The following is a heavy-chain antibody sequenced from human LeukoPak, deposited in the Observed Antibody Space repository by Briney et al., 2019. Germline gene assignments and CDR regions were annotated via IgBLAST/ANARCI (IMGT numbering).Heavy chain of an antibody. CDR2: ISSGSTYI. V-gene: IGHV3-21*01. D-gene: IGHD2-2*01. CDR1: GFSFSTYN. Sequence: GGSLRLSCAASGFSFSTYNMNWVRQAPGKGLEGVSSISSGSTYIFYADSLKGRFTISRDNAKNSLYLQMHSLRAEATAVYYCARVLRYCSSTSCYLSDYWGQGTLVTVSS. CDR3: ARVLRYCSSTSCYLSDY. J-gene: IGHJ4*02.